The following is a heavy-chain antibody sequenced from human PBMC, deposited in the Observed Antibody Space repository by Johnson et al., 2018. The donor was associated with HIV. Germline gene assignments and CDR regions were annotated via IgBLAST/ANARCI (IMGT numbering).Heavy chain of an antibody. Sequence: QVQLVESGGGVVQPGRSLRLSCAASGFTFSSYAMHWVRQAPGKGLEWVAVIPYDGSSKYYADPVKGRFTISRDNSKNTLNLQMNSLRPEDTAVYYCARVWDGSGYYFDAFDIWGQGTMVTVSS. D-gene: IGHD3-22*01. V-gene: IGHV3-30-3*01. CDR1: GFTFSSYA. J-gene: IGHJ3*02. CDR3: ARVWDGSGYYFDAFDI. CDR2: IPYDGSSK.